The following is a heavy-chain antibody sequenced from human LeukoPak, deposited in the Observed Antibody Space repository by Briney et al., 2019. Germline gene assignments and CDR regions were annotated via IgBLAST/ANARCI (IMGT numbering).Heavy chain of an antibody. V-gene: IGHV3-23*01. CDR1: GFTFSSYE. CDR2: ISGSGGST. Sequence: GGSLRLSCAASGFTFSSYEMNWVRQAPGKGLEWVSAISGSGGSTYYADSVKGRFTISRDNSKNTLYLQMNSLRAEDTAVYYCAKDLRSHYYYYYMDVWGKGTTVTVSS. D-gene: IGHD4-17*01. J-gene: IGHJ6*03. CDR3: AKDLRSHYYYYYMDV.